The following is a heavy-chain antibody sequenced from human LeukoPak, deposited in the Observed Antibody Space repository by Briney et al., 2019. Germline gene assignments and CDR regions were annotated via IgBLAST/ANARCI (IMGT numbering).Heavy chain of an antibody. CDR3: AREESRLAAAGNPLDY. D-gene: IGHD6-13*01. CDR1: GFTVSSNY. Sequence: GGSLRLSCAASGFTVSSNYMSWLPQAPGKGLVWVSVFYSGGSTYNADSVKGRFTISRDNSKNTLYLQMNSLIPEDTAVYYCAREESRLAAAGNPLDYWGQGTLVTVSS. J-gene: IGHJ4*02. CDR2: FYSGGST. V-gene: IGHV3-66*01.